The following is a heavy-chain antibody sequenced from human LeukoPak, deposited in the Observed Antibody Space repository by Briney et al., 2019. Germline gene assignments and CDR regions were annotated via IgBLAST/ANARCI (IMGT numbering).Heavy chain of an antibody. CDR2: ITSSSTII. J-gene: IGHJ6*03. CDR1: GFTFSTYT. V-gene: IGHV3-48*04. D-gene: IGHD5-12*01. CDR3: ARERGYSGDGDYYYYFMDV. Sequence: GGSLRLSCAASGFTFSTYTINWVRQAPGKGLEWVSLITSSSTIIQYADSVKGRFTISRDNAKNSLYLQMNSLRAEDTAAYYCARERGYSGDGDYYYYFMDVWGKGTTVTVSS.